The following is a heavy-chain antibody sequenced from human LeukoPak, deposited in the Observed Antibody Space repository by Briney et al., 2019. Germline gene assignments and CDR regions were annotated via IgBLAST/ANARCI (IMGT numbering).Heavy chain of an antibody. D-gene: IGHD2-21*01. CDR2: MSGDGGST. CDR3: AKAALRGVVRRKFYFDY. J-gene: IGHJ4*02. Sequence: PGGSLRLSCAVSGLTFDDYAMDWGRQAPGKGVEWGSVMSGDGGSTNYADSVKGGFTISRDNSKNSLYLQMNSLRTEDTALYYCAKAALRGVVRRKFYFDYWGQGTLVTVSS. V-gene: IGHV3-43*02. CDR1: GLTFDDYA.